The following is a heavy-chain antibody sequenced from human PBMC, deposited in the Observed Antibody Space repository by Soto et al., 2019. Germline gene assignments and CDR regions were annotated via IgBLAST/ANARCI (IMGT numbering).Heavy chain of an antibody. CDR3: AKATATGGGAFDI. Sequence: LRLSCAASGFICSSYDMSWVRQAPGKGLEWVSTILVGGSTHYPDSVKGRFTISRDNSKNTVFLQMNSLTAGDTAVYYCAKATATGGGAFDICGQGTMVTVSS. V-gene: IGHV3-23*01. CDR1: GFICSSYD. CDR2: ILVGGST. J-gene: IGHJ3*02. D-gene: IGHD2-8*02.